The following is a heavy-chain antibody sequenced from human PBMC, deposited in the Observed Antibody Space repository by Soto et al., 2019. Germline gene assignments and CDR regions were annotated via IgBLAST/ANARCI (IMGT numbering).Heavy chain of an antibody. CDR3: ARGHSPHAYYYGMDV. CDR2: IGTAGDT. D-gene: IGHD5-18*01. J-gene: IGHJ6*02. CDR1: GFTFSSYD. Sequence: GGSLRLSCAASGFTFSSYDMHWVRQATGKGLEWVSAIGTAGDTYYPGSVKGRFTISRENAKNSLYLQMNSLRAEDTAVYYCARGHSPHAYYYGMDVWGQGTTVTVSS. V-gene: IGHV3-13*01.